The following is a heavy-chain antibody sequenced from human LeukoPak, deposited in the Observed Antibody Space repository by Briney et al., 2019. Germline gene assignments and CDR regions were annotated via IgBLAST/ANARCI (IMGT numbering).Heavy chain of an antibody. J-gene: IGHJ6*02. V-gene: IGHV3-48*02. Sequence: GGSLRLSCAASGFTFSSYSMNWVRQAPGKGLEWVSYISSSSSTIYYADSVKGRFTISRDNAKNSLYLQMNSLRDGGGGGGGGGGDYRVMLPPYYYGMDVWGQGTTVTVSS. D-gene: IGHD3-16*02. CDR1: GFTFSSYS. CDR2: ISSSSSTI. CDR3: GGDYRVMLPPYYYGMDV.